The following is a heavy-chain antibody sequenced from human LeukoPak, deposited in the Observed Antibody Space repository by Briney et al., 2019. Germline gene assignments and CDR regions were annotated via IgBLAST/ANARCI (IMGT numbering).Heavy chain of an antibody. CDR3: ARGLGPSAMFDP. Sequence: SETLSLTCAVYGGSFSGYHWSWIRQPPGKGLEWIGEINHSGSTNYNPSLKSRVTISVETSKNQFSLKLASVTAADTAVYYCARGLGPSAMFDPWGQGTLVTVSS. CDR2: INHSGST. CDR1: GGSFSGYH. V-gene: IGHV4-34*01. J-gene: IGHJ5*02. D-gene: IGHD6-6*01.